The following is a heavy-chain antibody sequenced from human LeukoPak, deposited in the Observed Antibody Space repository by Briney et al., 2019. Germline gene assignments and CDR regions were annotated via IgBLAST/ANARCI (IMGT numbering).Heavy chain of an antibody. CDR1: GFTFSTYT. CDR2: ISSNGYYI. D-gene: IGHD3-3*01. J-gene: IGHJ3*02. CDR3: AREGLRTERSDTDAFDI. Sequence: PGGSLRLSCAASGFTFSTYTINWVRQAPGKGLEWVSSISSNGYYIYYAGSVRGRFTISRDNAKNSLYLQVNSLRAEDTALYYCAREGLRTERSDTDAFDIWGQGTMVAVSS. V-gene: IGHV3-21*01.